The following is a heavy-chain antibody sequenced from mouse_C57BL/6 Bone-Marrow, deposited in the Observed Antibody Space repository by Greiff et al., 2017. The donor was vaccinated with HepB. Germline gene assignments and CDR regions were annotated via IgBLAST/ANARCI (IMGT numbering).Heavy chain of an antibody. CDR2: INPSNGGT. CDR1: GYTFTSYW. V-gene: IGHV1-53*01. J-gene: IGHJ1*03. CDR3: ARSPYYGSSHYWYFDV. D-gene: IGHD1-1*01. Sequence: QVQLQQPGTELVKPGASVKLSCKASGYTFTSYWMHWVKQRPGQGLEWIGNINPSNGGTNYNEKFKSKATLTVDKSSSTAYMQLSSLTSEDSAVYYCARSPYYGSSHYWYFDVWGTGTTVTVSS.